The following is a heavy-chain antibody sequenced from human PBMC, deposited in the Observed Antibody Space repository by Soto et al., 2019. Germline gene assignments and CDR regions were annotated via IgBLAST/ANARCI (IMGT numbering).Heavy chain of an antibody. D-gene: IGHD5-12*01. CDR3: AKDRVGGYPSGGPDY. J-gene: IGHJ4*02. V-gene: IGHV3-23*01. Sequence: SWIRQAPGEGLEWVSAISCSVCSTYYADSVKGLFTIARDNSKNTLYLQMNSLRAEDTAVYYCAKDRVGGYPSGGPDYWGQGTLVTVSS. CDR2: ISCSVCST.